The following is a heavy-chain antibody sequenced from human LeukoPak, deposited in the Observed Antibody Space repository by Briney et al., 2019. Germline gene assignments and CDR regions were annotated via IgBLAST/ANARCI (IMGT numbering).Heavy chain of an antibody. CDR1: GYTFTSYG. CDR3: ARVQELPYPNVYFDY. J-gene: IGHJ4*02. CDR2: ISAYNGNT. V-gene: IGHV1-18*01. Sequence: ASVEVSCKASGYTFTSYGISWVRQAPGQGLEWMGWISAYNGNTNYAQKLQGRVTMTTDTSTSTAYMELRSLRSDDTAVYYCARVQELPYPNVYFDYWGQGTLVTVSP. D-gene: IGHD2-2*02.